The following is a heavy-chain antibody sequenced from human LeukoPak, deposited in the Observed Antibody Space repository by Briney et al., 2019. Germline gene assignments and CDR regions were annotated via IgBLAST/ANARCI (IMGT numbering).Heavy chain of an antibody. J-gene: IGHJ6*02. D-gene: IGHD2-21*02. CDR2: ITNDGSST. Sequence: GGSLRLSCAASGLTFSSHWMHWVRQAPGKGLVWVSRITNDGSSTTYADSVKGRFTISRDNAKNSLYLQMNSLRAEDTAVYYCARDRGIVVVTRYGMDVWGQGTTVTVSS. V-gene: IGHV3-74*01. CDR1: GLTFSSHW. CDR3: ARDRGIVVVTRYGMDV.